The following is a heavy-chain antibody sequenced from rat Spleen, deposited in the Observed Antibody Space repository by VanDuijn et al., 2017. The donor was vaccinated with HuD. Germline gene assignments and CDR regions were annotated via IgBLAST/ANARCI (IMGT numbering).Heavy chain of an antibody. CDR2: ISYDVSNT. CDR1: GFIFSDYD. J-gene: IGHJ2*01. V-gene: IGHV5-29*01. Sequence: EVQLVESGGGSVQPGRSLKISCVASGFIFSDYDMAWVRQAPTKGLEWVATISYDVSNTYYRDSVKGRFTISRDNAKNTLYLQMDSLRSEDTATYYCTRRGEPYYFDYWGQGVMVTVSS. CDR3: TRRGEPYYFDY. D-gene: IGHD3-4*01.